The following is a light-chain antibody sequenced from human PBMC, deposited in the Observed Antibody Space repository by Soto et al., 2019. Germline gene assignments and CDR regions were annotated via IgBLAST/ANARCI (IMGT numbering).Light chain of an antibody. J-gene: IGLJ1*01. V-gene: IGLV1-44*01. CDR3: AAWDDSLNGYV. Sequence: SALTQPPSASGTPGQRVTISCSGSSSNIGRNTVNWYQQLPGTAPKLLIYINNQRPSGVPDRFSGSKSGTSASLAISGLQSEDEADYYCAAWDDSLNGYVFGTGTKVTVL. CDR1: SSNIGRNT. CDR2: INN.